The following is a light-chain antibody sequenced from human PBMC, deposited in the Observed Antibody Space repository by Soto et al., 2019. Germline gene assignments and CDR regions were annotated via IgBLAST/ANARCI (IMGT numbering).Light chain of an antibody. V-gene: IGLV2-14*01. Sequence: QSVLTQPASVSGSPGQSITISCTGTSSDVGGYDYVSWYQQHPGKAPKLMIYEVSNRPSGVSNRSSGSKYANTASLTISGLQTEDEADYYCSSYTGSSSLEVFGTGTKVTVL. CDR3: SSYTGSSSLEV. J-gene: IGLJ1*01. CDR1: SSDVGGYDY. CDR2: EVS.